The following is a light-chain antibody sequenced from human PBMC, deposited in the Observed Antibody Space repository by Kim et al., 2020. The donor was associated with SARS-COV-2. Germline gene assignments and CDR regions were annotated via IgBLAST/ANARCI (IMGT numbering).Light chain of an antibody. CDR3: QQYNDWPTYT. CDR1: QSVSSN. J-gene: IGKJ2*01. CDR2: GAS. Sequence: EIVMTQSPATLSVSPGERGTLSCRASQSVSSNLAWYQHKPGQAPRLLIYGASTRATGCPARFSGSGSGTEFTLTIHSLQSEDFAVYYCQQYNDWPTYTFGQGTKVDIK. V-gene: IGKV3-15*01.